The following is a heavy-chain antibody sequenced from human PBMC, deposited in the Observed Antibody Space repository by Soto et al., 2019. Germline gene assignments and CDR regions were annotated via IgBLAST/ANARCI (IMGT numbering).Heavy chain of an antibody. V-gene: IGHV4-59*01. J-gene: IGHJ6*03. Sequence: SETLSLTCTVSGGSIMVYYWSWIRQPPGKGLEWIGYIYYNGNTNYNPSLKSRVTISLDTSREQFSLTLSSVTAADTAVYFCTRDSYGDYRGDYYYYMDVWGEGTMVTVSS. CDR2: IYYNGNT. CDR1: GGSIMVYY. CDR3: TRDSYGDYRGDYYYYMDV. D-gene: IGHD4-17*01.